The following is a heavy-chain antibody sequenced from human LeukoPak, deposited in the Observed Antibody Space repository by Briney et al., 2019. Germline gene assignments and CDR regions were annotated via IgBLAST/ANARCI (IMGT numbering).Heavy chain of an antibody. CDR3: AREIAAAGKNAFDI. Sequence: SETLSLTCTVSGDSFTSVTDYWAWIRQPPGKGLEWIASGDYSGGTYYNPSLESRVAISADMSKNQISLKLTSVTGTDTAVYYCAREIAAAGKNAFDIWGQGTMVTVSS. J-gene: IGHJ3*02. CDR1: GDSFTSVTDY. CDR2: GDYSGGT. V-gene: IGHV4-39*07. D-gene: IGHD6-13*01.